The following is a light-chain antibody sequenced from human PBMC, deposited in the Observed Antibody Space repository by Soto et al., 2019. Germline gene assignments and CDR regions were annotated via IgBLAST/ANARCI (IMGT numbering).Light chain of an antibody. CDR3: QQRSNWTVT. CDR2: DAS. CDR1: QSVSSY. J-gene: IGKJ1*01. V-gene: IGKV3-11*01. Sequence: EIVLTQSPATLSLSPGERATLSCRASQSVSSYIAWYQQKPGQAPRLLIYDASNRATGIPARFSGSGSGTNLTVTMSSLEPEDFAVYYGQQRSNWTVTFGQGTRVEIK.